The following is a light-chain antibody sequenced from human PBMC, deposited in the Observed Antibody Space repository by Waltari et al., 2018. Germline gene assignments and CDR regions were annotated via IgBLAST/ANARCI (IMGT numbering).Light chain of an antibody. V-gene: IGLV2-14*03. CDR2: DFS. CDR3: SSYTSSSTLI. CDR1: SSDVGGYNY. J-gene: IGLJ2*01. Sequence: QSALTQPASVSGSPGQSITISCTGTSSDVGGYNYVSWYQQHPGRPPRLMIYDFSNRPSGVSNRFSGTKSGNTASLTTSGLKAEDEADYHCSSYTSSSTLIFGGGTKLTVL.